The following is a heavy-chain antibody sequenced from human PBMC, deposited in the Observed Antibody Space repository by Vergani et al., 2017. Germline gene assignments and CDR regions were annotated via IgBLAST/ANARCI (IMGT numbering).Heavy chain of an antibody. CDR2: IWYDGSNK. D-gene: IGHD5-18*01. CDR3: ARELRDTAMVMDMDYYYYGMDV. J-gene: IGHJ6*02. Sequence: QVQLVESGGGVVQPGRSLRLSCAASGFTFSSYGMHWVRQAPGKGLEWVAVIWYDGSNKYYADSVKGRFTISRDNSKNTLYLQMNSLRAEETAVYYCARELRDTAMVMDMDYYYYGMDVWGQGTTVTVSS. V-gene: IGHV3-33*01. CDR1: GFTFSSYG.